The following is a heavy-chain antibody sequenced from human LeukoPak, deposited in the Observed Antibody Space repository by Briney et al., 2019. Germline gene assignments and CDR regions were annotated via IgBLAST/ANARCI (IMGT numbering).Heavy chain of an antibody. CDR3: ARRRYYDGSGYLE. CDR2: IYHSGRT. CDR1: GDSVSRSDSY. Sequence: SETLSLTXSVSGDSVSRSDSYWDWIRQPPGKGLEWIVTIYHSGRTYYSPSLKSRVTMSVDPSNNQFSLNLRSVTAADTAVYYCARRRYYDGSGYLEWGQGTLLSVSS. D-gene: IGHD3-22*01. V-gene: IGHV4-39*01. J-gene: IGHJ1*01.